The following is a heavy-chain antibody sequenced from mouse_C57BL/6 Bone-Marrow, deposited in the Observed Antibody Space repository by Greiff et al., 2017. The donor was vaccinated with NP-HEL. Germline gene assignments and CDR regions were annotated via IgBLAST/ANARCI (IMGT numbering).Heavy chain of an antibody. Sequence: QVQLKQSGAELARPGASVKLSCKASGYTFTSYGISWVKQRTGQGLEWIGEIYPRSGNTYYNEKFKGKATLTADKSSSTAYMELRSLTSEDSAVYFCARSTGVFAYWGQGTLVTVSA. D-gene: IGHD4-1*02. V-gene: IGHV1-81*01. CDR2: IYPRSGNT. J-gene: IGHJ3*01. CDR3: ARSTGVFAY. CDR1: GYTFTSYG.